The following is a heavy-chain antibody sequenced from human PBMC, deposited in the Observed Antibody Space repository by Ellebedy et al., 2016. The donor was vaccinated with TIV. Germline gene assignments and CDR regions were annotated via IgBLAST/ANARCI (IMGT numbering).Heavy chain of an antibody. CDR3: ARSGGWYTPYDY. CDR1: GDSISGYY. J-gene: IGHJ4*02. D-gene: IGHD6-19*01. V-gene: IGHV4-59*01. Sequence: MPSDTLSLTCTVSGDSISGYYWSWIRQPPGKGLEWIGYIYSSRSGEYNPSLKSRVTMSFDTSRGQFSLRLNSVTAADTAVYYCARSGGWYTPYDYWGQGTLVTVSS. CDR2: IYSSRSG.